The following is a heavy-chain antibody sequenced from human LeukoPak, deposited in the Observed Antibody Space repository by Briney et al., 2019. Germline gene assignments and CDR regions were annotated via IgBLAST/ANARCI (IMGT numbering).Heavy chain of an antibody. Sequence: PSETLSLTCTVSGGSISSHYWTWIRQTAEKGLEWIGRIHGSGSTNYNPSLESRATMSVDTSRNQFSLRLSSVTAADTAVYYCAKITIGSYNQYEYWGQGTLVTVSS. CDR3: AKITIGSYNQYEY. D-gene: IGHD3-3*01. V-gene: IGHV4-4*07. J-gene: IGHJ4*02. CDR2: IHGSGST. CDR1: GGSISSHY.